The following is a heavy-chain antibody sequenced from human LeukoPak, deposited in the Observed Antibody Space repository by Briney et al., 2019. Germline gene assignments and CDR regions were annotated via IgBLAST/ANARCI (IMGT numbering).Heavy chain of an antibody. CDR1: GYSFTCYW. V-gene: IGHV5-51*01. CDR3: ARPLVGATSYYFDY. D-gene: IGHD1-26*01. J-gene: IGHJ4*02. Sequence: GESLKIACKGSGYSFTCYWIGWVRQMPGKGLEWMGIIYPGDSDTRYSPSFQGQVTISADKSISTAYLQWSSLKASDTAMYCCARPLVGATSYYFDYWGQGTLVTVSS. CDR2: IYPGDSDT.